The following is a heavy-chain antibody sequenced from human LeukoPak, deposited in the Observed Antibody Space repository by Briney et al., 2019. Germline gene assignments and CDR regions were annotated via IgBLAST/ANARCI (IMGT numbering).Heavy chain of an antibody. CDR3: ARESRGIAVADTQNFDY. J-gene: IGHJ4*02. V-gene: IGHV1-69*13. D-gene: IGHD6-19*01. CDR1: GDTFSSYA. Sequence: RASVKVSCTASGDTFSSYAVSWVRQAPGQGLEWMGGIIPIFGTANYAQKFQGRVTITADESTSTAYMELSSLRSEDTAVYYCARESRGIAVADTQNFDYWGQGTLVTVSS. CDR2: IIPIFGTA.